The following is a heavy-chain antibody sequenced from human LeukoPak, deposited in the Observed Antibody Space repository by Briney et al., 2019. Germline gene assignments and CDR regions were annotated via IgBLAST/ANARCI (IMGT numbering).Heavy chain of an antibody. CDR1: GFSFSTYW. CDR2: IKQDGSEN. V-gene: IGHV3-7*05. CDR3: ARGAGTAN. J-gene: IGHJ4*02. D-gene: IGHD2-21*02. Sequence: GGSLRLSCAASGFSFSTYWMTWDRQAPGKGLEWVANIKQDGSENYYVDSVKGRFTISRDNAKNSLYLQMSSLRAEDTAVYYCARGAGTANWGQGTLVTVSS.